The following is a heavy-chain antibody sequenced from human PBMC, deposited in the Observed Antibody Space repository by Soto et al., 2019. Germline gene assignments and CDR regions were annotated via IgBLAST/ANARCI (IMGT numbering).Heavy chain of an antibody. V-gene: IGHV1-69*06. CDR2: IIPIFGTA. CDR3: ARDTPGTYYYDSSGYYGMDV. Sequence: GASVKVSCKASGGTFSSYAISWVRQAPGQGLEWMGGIIPIFGTANYAQKFQGRVTITADKSTSTAYMELSSLRSEDTAVYYCARDTPGTYYYDSSGYYGMDVWGQGTTVTVSS. J-gene: IGHJ6*02. CDR1: GGTFSSYA. D-gene: IGHD3-22*01.